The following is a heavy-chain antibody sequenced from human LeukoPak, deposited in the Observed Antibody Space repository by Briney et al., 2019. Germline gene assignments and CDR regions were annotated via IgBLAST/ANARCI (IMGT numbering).Heavy chain of an antibody. D-gene: IGHD3-22*01. CDR2: IRGNGET. J-gene: IGHJ4*02. CDR1: GLSFSSFA. Sequence: GGSLRLSCAASGLSFSSFAMSWVRQGPARGLEWVSSIRGNGETFYADSVKGRFTLSSDSSRNTVYFQLNSLRAEDTAVYYCAKDHYDSSGYYHDYWGQGTLVTVSS. CDR3: AKDHYDSSGYYHDY. V-gene: IGHV3-23*01.